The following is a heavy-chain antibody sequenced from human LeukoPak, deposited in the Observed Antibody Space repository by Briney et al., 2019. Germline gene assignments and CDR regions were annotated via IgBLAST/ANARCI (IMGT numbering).Heavy chain of an antibody. V-gene: IGHV4-34*01. CDR3: ARLGYCTNGVCPSVGYFDY. D-gene: IGHD2-8*01. CDR1: GGSFSGYY. CDR2: INHSGST. J-gene: IGHJ4*02. Sequence: SETLSLTCAAYGGSFSGYYWSWIRQPPGKGLEWIGEINHSGSTNYNPSLKSRVTISVDTSKNQFSLKLSSVTAADTAVYYCARLGYCTNGVCPSVGYFDYWGQGTLVTVSS.